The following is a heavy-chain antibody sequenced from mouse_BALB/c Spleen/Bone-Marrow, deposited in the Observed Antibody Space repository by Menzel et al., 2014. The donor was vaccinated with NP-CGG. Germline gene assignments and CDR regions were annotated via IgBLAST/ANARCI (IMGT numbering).Heavy chain of an antibody. J-gene: IGHJ1*01. D-gene: IGHD4-1*01. CDR2: ISSGSTVI. CDR3: ARGGNWDDFDV. Sequence: EVMLVESGGGLVQPGGSRKLSCAASGFTFSSFGMHWVRQAPGKGLEWVAYISSGSTVIFYADTVKGRFTISRDNPKNTLFLQMTSLRSEDTAMYYCARGGNWDDFDVWGAGTTVTVSS. V-gene: IGHV5-17*02. CDR1: GFTFSSFG.